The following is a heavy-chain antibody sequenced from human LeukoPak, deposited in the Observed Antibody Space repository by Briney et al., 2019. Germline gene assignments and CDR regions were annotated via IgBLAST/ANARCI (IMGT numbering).Heavy chain of an antibody. CDR3: ARDDSTGYLYLDY. J-gene: IGHJ4*02. V-gene: IGHV3-7*01. Sequence: GGSLRLSCAASGFTFGSYWMSWVRQAPGKGLEWVASTKEDGSKTYYVDSVKGRFTISRDNAKNALYLQMNSLRGEDTAVYYCARDDSTGYLYLDYWGQGSLVTVSS. CDR1: GFTFGSYW. CDR2: TKEDGSKT. D-gene: IGHD3-22*01.